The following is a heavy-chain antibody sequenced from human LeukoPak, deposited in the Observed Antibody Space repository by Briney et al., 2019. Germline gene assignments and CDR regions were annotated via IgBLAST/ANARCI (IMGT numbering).Heavy chain of an antibody. CDR1: GGSISSYY. Sequence: SETLSLTCTVSGGSISSYYWSWIRQPPGKGLEWIGYIYYSGSTYYNPSLESRVTISVDTSKNQFSLKLSSVTAADTAVYYCARREYSSSQPFDYRGQGTLVTVSS. V-gene: IGHV4-59*08. D-gene: IGHD6-6*01. CDR3: ARREYSSSQPFDY. J-gene: IGHJ4*02. CDR2: IYYSGST.